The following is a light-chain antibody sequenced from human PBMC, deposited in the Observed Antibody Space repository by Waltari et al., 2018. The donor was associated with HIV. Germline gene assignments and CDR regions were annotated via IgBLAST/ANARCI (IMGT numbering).Light chain of an antibody. CDR3: LQDYIFPYT. J-gene: IGKJ2*01. Sequence: AIQMSPPPPSLSASVGARVTLTCRASQGIGNDLSWYQQRPGKAPTLLIYAASILQTGVSSRFSGSGSVTDFSLTISSLQPEDSATYYCLQDYIFPYTFGPGTKLDIK. CDR1: QGIGND. V-gene: IGKV1-6*01. CDR2: AAS.